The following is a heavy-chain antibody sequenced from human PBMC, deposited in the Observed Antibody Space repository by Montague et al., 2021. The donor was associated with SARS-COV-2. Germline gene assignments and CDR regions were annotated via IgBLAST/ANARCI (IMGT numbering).Heavy chain of an antibody. Sequence: TLSLTCTVSGGSISSGGYYWSWIRQHPGKGLEWIGYIYYSGSTYCNPSLKSRVTISVDTSKNQFSLKLSSVTAADTAAYYCARVRITMIVVVDAFDIWGQGTMVTVSS. CDR1: GGSISSGGYY. D-gene: IGHD3-22*01. CDR2: IYYSGST. V-gene: IGHV4-31*03. CDR3: ARVRITMIVVVDAFDI. J-gene: IGHJ3*02.